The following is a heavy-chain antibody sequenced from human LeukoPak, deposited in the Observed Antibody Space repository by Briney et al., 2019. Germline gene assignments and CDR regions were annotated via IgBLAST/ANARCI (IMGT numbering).Heavy chain of an antibody. J-gene: IGHJ3*02. CDR3: ARGKYCSGGSCYGGDAFDI. D-gene: IGHD2-15*01. Sequence: SETLSLTRTVSGGSINNYYWSWIRQPAGKGLEWIGRIYTSGSTNLNPSLKSRVTMSVDTSKNQFSLKLSSVTAADTAVYYCARGKYCSGGSCYGGDAFDIWGQGTMVTVSS. V-gene: IGHV4-4*07. CDR2: IYTSGST. CDR1: GGSINNYY.